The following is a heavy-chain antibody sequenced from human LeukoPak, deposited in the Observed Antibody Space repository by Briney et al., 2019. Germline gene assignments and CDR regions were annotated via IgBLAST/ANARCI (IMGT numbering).Heavy chain of an antibody. CDR1: GDSVSRSSYY. CDR2: IYYIGST. Sequence: SETLSLTCTVSGDSVSRSSYYWTWIRQPPGKRLEWIGYIYYIGSTNYNPSLRSRLTMSVDTSKNQFPLRLSSVIAADTAVYYCARYYDSTGSFDYWGQGTLVTVSS. CDR3: ARYYDSTGSFDY. V-gene: IGHV4-61*01. J-gene: IGHJ4*02. D-gene: IGHD3-22*01.